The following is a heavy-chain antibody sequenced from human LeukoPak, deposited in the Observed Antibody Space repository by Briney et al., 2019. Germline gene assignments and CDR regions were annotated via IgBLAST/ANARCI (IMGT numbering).Heavy chain of an antibody. J-gene: IGHJ4*02. CDR1: GGSIWSYY. CDR2: IYYSGST. D-gene: IGHD3-22*01. V-gene: IGHV4-59*01. CDR3: PRDSHYYDSRRYVRRYYVY. Sequence: SETLSLTFTVSGGSIWSYYCSWSWIRQPPGKGLEWIGYIYYSGSTNYNPSLKSRVTISVDTSKNQFSLKLSSVTAADTAVYYCPRDSHYYDSRRYVRRYYVYWGQGTLVTVSS.